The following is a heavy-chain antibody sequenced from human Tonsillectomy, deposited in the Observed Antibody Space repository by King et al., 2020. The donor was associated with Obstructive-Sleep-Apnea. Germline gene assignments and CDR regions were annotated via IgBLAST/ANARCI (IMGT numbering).Heavy chain of an antibody. CDR3: ARVGAVEAAALDYYYYGMTS. V-gene: IGHV4-59*01. D-gene: IGHD6-13*01. J-gene: IGHJ6*02. Sequence: VQLQESGPGLVKPSETLSLTCTVSGGSISSYYWSWIRQPPGKGLEWIGYIYYSGSTNYNPSLKSRVTISVDTSKNQFSLKLSSVTAADTAVYYCARVGAVEAAALDYYYYGMTSGAKGPRSPSP. CDR2: IYYSGST. CDR1: GGSISSYY.